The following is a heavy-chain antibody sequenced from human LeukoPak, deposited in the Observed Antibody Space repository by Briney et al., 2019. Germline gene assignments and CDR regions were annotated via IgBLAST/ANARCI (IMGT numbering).Heavy chain of an antibody. CDR2: ISYDGSNK. CDR3: AIKTSEYYYGSGSNFQH. V-gene: IGHV3-30*03. CDR1: GFTFDDYG. J-gene: IGHJ1*01. D-gene: IGHD3-10*01. Sequence: GGSLRLSCAASGFTFDDYGMSWVRQAPGKGLEWVAVISYDGSNKYYADSVKGRFTISRDNSKNTLYLQMNSLRAEDTAVYYCAIKTSEYYYGSGSNFQHWGQGTLVTVSS.